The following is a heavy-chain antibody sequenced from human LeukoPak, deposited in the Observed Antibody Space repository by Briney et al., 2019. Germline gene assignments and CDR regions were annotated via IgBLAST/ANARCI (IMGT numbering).Heavy chain of an antibody. Sequence: GGSLRLSCAASGFTFSSHTMNWVRQAPGKGLEWVSSISSSSTYIYYADSLKGRFTISRDNAQNSLYLQMTSLRAEDTAVYYCARVAKGTDYYFDYWGQGTLVTVSS. CDR3: ARVAKGTDYYFDY. CDR2: ISSSSTYI. V-gene: IGHV3-21*01. CDR1: GFTFSSHT. J-gene: IGHJ4*02. D-gene: IGHD1-7*01.